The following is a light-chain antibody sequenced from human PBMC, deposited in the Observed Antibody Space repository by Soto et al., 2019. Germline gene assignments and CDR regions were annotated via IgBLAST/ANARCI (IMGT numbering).Light chain of an antibody. CDR3: QHYNSYWA. Sequence: DIQMTQSPSTLSASVGDRVTITFRASQRITGWLAWYQQKPGRAPKLLIYDASSLESGVPSRFSGSGSGTEFTLTISSLQPDDFATYYCQHYNSYWAFGQGTKVDIK. CDR2: DAS. J-gene: IGKJ1*01. V-gene: IGKV1-5*01. CDR1: QRITGW.